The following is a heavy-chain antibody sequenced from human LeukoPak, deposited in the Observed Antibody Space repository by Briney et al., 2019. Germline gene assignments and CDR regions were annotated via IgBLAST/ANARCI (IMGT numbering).Heavy chain of an antibody. V-gene: IGHV4-4*02. CDR2: ITYYGYT. J-gene: IGHJ4*02. CDR3: ARDAARQSGSYWEGIIY. D-gene: IGHD1-26*01. CDR1: GGSISSSNW. Sequence: PSGTLSLTCAVSGGSISSSNWWSWVRQPPGKGLEWIGSITYYGYTYYNPSLKSRVTISVDTSKNQFSLKLSSVTAADTAVYYCARDAARQSGSYWEGIIYWGQGTLVTVSS.